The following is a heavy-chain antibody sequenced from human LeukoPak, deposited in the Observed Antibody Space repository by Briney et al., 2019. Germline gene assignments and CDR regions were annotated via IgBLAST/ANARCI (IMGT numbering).Heavy chain of an antibody. CDR2: IYYSGST. CDR3: VAAVGTYYYYYMDV. Sequence: SETLSLTCTVSGGSISSYYWSWMRQPPGKGLEGMGYIYYSGSTNSNPSLKSRVTISVDTSKNQFSLKLSSVTAADTAVYYCVAAVGTYYYYYMDVWGKGTTVTISS. V-gene: IGHV4-59*01. D-gene: IGHD6-13*01. CDR1: GGSISSYY. J-gene: IGHJ6*03.